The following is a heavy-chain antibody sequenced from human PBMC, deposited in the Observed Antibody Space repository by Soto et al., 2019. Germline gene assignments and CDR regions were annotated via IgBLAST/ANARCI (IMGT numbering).Heavy chain of an antibody. D-gene: IGHD2-21*02. CDR2: INAGNGNT. V-gene: IGHV1-3*01. J-gene: IGHJ4*01. CDR3: ARSIVVVTAPAY. Sequence: GVSAKLCSKERRLALKCSAMRSVYQAPGQRLEWMGWINAGNGNTKYSQKFQGRVTITRDTSASTAYMELSSLRSEDTAVYYSARSIVVVTAPAYRGHGTLVTGSS. CDR1: RLALKCSA.